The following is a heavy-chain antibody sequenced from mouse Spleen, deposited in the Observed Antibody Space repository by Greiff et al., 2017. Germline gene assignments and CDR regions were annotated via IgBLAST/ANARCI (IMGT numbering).Heavy chain of an antibody. CDR2: ISSGGSYT. CDR1: GFTFSSYA. J-gene: IGHJ3*01. V-gene: IGHV5-9-3*01. Sequence: EVKLMESGGGLVKPGGSLKLSCAASGFTFSSYAMSWVRQTPEKRLEWVATISSGGSYTYYPDSVKGRFTISRDNAKNTLYLQMSSLRSEDTAMYYCARQSQDSLFAYWGQGTLVTVSA. D-gene: IGHD3-2*01. CDR3: ARQSQDSLFAY.